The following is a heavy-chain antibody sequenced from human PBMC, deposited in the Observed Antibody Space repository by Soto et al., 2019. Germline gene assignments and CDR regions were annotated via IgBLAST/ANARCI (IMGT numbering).Heavy chain of an antibody. CDR2: IYSGGST. J-gene: IGHJ2*01. Sequence: EVQLVESGGGLIQPGGSLRLSCAASGFTVRSHYMTWVRQAPGKGLEWVSVIYSGGSTYYADSVKGRFTISRDNSKNTLYLQMNSLRAEDTAVYCCARGIVRPYWYFDLWGRGTLVTVSS. CDR1: GFTVRSHY. D-gene: IGHD2-2*01. CDR3: ARGIVRPYWYFDL. V-gene: IGHV3-53*01.